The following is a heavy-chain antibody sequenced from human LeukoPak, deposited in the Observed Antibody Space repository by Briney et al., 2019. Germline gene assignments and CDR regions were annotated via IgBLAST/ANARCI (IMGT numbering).Heavy chain of an antibody. CDR2: ITSSSSQI. V-gene: IGHV3-21*01. D-gene: IGHD4-17*01. CDR1: RFTFSSYS. CDR3: ARVRATVTPFDY. J-gene: IGHJ4*02. Sequence: GGSLRLSCAASRFTFSSYSMSWVRQAPGKGLQWVSSITSSSSQIYYADPVKGRFTISRDNAKNSLYLQMNSLRAEDTAVYYCARVRATVTPFDYWGQGTLVTVSS.